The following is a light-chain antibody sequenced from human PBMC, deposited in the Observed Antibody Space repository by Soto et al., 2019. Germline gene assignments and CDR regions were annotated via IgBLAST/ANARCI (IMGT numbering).Light chain of an antibody. V-gene: IGKV1D-8*01. Sequence: VIWMTQSPSSLSASTLDRVTISCLMSQGISSYLAWYQQKPGKAPELLIYAASTLQSGVPSRFSGSGSGTDFTLTISCLQSEDFATYYCQQYYSFPITFGQGTRLEIK. J-gene: IGKJ5*01. CDR1: QGISSY. CDR3: QQYYSFPIT. CDR2: AAS.